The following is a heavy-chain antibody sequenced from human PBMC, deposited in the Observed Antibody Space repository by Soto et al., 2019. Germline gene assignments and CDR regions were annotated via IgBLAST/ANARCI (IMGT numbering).Heavy chain of an antibody. J-gene: IGHJ4*02. D-gene: IGHD3-9*01. CDR1: GFTFRNYG. CDR2: ISAYNGNT. V-gene: IGHV1-18*01. Sequence: GASVKVSCKASGFTFRNYGITWLGQVPGQRLEWMGWISAYNGNTVHAQEYEGRLTMTTDTSTSTAYMELRTLRPDDTAVYYCARPQNDILTDSYTNYFDSWGQGTLVTVSS. CDR3: ARPQNDILTDSYTNYFDS.